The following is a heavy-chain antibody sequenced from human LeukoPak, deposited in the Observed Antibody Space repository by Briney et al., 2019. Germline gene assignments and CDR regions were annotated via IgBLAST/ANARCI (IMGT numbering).Heavy chain of an antibody. CDR2: INPNSGGT. CDR3: ARTARDYYYGMDV. V-gene: IGHV1-2*02. CDR1: GYTFTGYY. Sequence: ASVKVSCKASGYTFTGYYIHWVRQAPGQGLEWMGWINPNSGGTNYAQKFQGRVTMTRDTSISIAYMELSRLRSDDTAVYYCARTARDYYYGMDVWGQGTTVTVSS. J-gene: IGHJ6*02. D-gene: IGHD3-10*01.